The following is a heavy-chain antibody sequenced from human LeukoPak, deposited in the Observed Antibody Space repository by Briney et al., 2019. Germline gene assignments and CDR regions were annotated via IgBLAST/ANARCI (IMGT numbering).Heavy chain of an antibody. Sequence: PGGSLRLSCAASGFTFDDYGMSWVRQAPGKGLEWVSGINWNGGSTGYADSVKGRFTISRDNAKNSLYLQMNSLRAEDTALYYCARVGDYYDSSGYYSGYYFDYWGQGTLVTVSS. CDR1: GFTFDDYG. D-gene: IGHD3-22*01. J-gene: IGHJ4*02. CDR2: INWNGGST. V-gene: IGHV3-20*04. CDR3: ARVGDYYDSSGYYSGYYFDY.